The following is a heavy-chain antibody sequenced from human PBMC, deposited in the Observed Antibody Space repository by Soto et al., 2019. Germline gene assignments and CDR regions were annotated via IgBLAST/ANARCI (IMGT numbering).Heavy chain of an antibody. CDR2: IIPIFGTA. J-gene: IGHJ2*01. D-gene: IGHD2-15*01. CDR3: ARVVTVVKSFHYWYFDL. CDR1: GGTFSSYA. V-gene: IGHV1-69*12. Sequence: QVQLVQSGAEVKKPGSSVKVSCKASGGTFSSYAISWVRQAPGQGLEWMGGIIPIFGTANYAQKFQRRVTITADESTTAAHMELSSLRSEDTAVYYCARVVTVVKSFHYWYFDLWGRGTLVTVSS.